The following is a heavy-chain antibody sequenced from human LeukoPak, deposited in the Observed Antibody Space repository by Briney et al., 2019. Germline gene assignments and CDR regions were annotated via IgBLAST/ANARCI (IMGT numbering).Heavy chain of an antibody. Sequence: GGSLRLSCAASGFTFSNYGMSWVRQAPGKGLEWVANIKQDGSKKSYVDSVKGRFTISRDNTKNSLYLQMNSLRAEDTAIYYCTRVGYIDEGIDYWGQGTLVTVSS. CDR3: TRVGYIDEGIDY. V-gene: IGHV3-7*04. CDR2: IKQDGSKK. D-gene: IGHD5-24*01. CDR1: GFTFSNYG. J-gene: IGHJ4*02.